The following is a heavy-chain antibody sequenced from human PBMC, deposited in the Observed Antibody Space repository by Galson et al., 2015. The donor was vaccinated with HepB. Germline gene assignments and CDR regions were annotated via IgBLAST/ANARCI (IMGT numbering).Heavy chain of an antibody. CDR2: FSGYDGST. CDR3: ARDSRLELRLNNYFSYGMDV. V-gene: IGHV1-18*01. CDR1: GYSFSNYG. J-gene: IGHJ6*02. Sequence: SVKVSCKASGYSFSNYGLSWIRQAPGPGLEWLGWFSGYDGSTNYAQKFQGRVTMTADASTGTAYLELRNLSSDDTAVYYCARDSRLELRLNNYFSYGMDVWGQGSAVTVSS. D-gene: IGHD1-7*01.